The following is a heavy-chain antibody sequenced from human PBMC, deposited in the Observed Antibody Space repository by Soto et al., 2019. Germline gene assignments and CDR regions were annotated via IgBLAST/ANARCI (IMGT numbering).Heavy chain of an antibody. CDR1: VGSISSSRYS. J-gene: IGHJ5*02. CDR2: AYYSGST. CDR3: ATRQGGSYNLFDT. D-gene: IGHD2-15*01. V-gene: IGHV4-39*01. Sequence: SETLSLTCAVSVGSISSSRYSWGWIRQPPGKGLEWIGSAYYSGSTYYNPSLKSRVTMSVDTSKNQFSLKLSSVTAAATDVYYCATRQGGSYNLFDTCREGTL.